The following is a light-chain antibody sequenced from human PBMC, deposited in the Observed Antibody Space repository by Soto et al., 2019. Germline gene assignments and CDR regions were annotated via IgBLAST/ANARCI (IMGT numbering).Light chain of an antibody. CDR3: QQYGSTPRVT. V-gene: IGKV3-20*01. CDR2: GVS. CDR1: QSVSISH. Sequence: EIVLTQSPGTLSLSPGERATLSCRASQSVSISHLAWYQQKPGQAPRLLIYGVSIRATGIPDRFSGSGSGTDFTLTISTLEPEDFAVYYCQQYGSTPRVTFGQGTKLEIK. J-gene: IGKJ2*01.